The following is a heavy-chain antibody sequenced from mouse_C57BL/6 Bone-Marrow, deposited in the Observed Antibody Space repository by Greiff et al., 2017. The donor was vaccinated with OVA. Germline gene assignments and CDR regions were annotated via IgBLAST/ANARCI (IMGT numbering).Heavy chain of an antibody. V-gene: IGHV1-7*01. CDR2: INPSSGYT. D-gene: IGHD2-4*01. J-gene: IGHJ4*01. CDR3: TTGLRQGGDYAMDY. CDR1: GYTFTSYW. Sequence: QVQLQQSGAELAKPGASVKLSCKASGYTFTSYWMHWVKQRPGQGLEWIGYINPSSGYTKYNQKFKDKATLTADKSSSTAYMQLSSLTYEDTAVYYCTTGLRQGGDYAMDYWGQGTSVTVSS.